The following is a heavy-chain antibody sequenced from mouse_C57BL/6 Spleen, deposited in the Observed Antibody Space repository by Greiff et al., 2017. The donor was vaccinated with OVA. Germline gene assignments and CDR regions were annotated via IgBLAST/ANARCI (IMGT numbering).Heavy chain of an antibody. CDR1: GYTFTSYW. CDR2: IDPNSGGT. V-gene: IGHV1-72*01. Sequence: QVQLQQSGAELVKPGASVKLSCKASGYTFTSYWMHWVKQRPRRGLEWIGRIDPNSGGTKYNEKFKSKATLTVDKPSSTAYMQLSSMTSEDSAVYYCARHAYYSNYEDFYYYAMDYWGQGTSVTVSS. J-gene: IGHJ4*01. CDR3: ARHAYYSNYEDFYYYAMDY. D-gene: IGHD2-5*01.